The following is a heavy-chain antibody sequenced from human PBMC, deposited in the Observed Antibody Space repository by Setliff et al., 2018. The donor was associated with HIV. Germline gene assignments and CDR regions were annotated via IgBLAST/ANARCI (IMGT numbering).Heavy chain of an antibody. CDR2: INTYTGNP. V-gene: IGHV7-4-1*01. D-gene: IGHD3-10*01. J-gene: IGHJ3*02. CDR1: GYTFTSYG. CDR3: AATPMVRGVIDAFDI. Sequence: GASVKVSCKASGYTFTSYGMSWVRQAPGQGLEWMGWINTYTGNPTYAQDFTGRFVFSLDTSVSTAYLQICSLKAEDTAVYYCAATPMVRGVIDAFDIWGQGTMVTVSS.